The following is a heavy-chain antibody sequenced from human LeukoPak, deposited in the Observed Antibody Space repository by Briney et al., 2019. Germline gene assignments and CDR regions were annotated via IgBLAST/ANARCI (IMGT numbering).Heavy chain of an antibody. CDR3: AKEIDSRNGMDV. Sequence: GGSLRLSCAASGLTFSNHPMSWVRQAPGKGLEWVSAISGSGSRTYYADSVKGRFTISRDNSKNTLYLRINSLRAEDTAVYYCAKEIDSRNGMDVWGQGTTVTVSS. CDR1: GLTFSNHP. J-gene: IGHJ6*02. CDR2: ISGSGSRT. V-gene: IGHV3-23*01. D-gene: IGHD3-22*01.